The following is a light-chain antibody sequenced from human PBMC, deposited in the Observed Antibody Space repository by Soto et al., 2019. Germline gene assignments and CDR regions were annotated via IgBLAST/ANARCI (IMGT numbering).Light chain of an antibody. CDR2: DVS. CDR1: SSDVGGYNY. J-gene: IGLJ3*02. CDR3: SSYTSSSNWV. V-gene: IGLV2-14*01. Sequence: QSALTQPASVSGSPGQSITISCTGTSSDVGGYNYVSWYQQHPGKAPKLMIYDVSNRPSGVSNRFSGSKSGNTASLTISGVQAEDEADYYCSSYTSSSNWVFGGGTKLTVL.